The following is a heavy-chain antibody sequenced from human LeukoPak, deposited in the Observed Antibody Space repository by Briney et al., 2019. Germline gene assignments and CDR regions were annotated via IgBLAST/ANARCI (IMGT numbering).Heavy chain of an antibody. CDR3: AKTSTMIVVVWAFDI. CDR1: DSTLGTIA. Sequence: GGSRRSPVQALDSTLGTIAWAWFGQAPGKGLGWVSATSGSGGSTYYADSVKGRFTISRDNSKNTLYLQMNSLRAEDTAVYYCAKTSTMIVVVWAFDIWGQGTMVTVSS. D-gene: IGHD3-22*01. CDR2: TSGSGGST. J-gene: IGHJ3*02. V-gene: IGHV3-23*01.